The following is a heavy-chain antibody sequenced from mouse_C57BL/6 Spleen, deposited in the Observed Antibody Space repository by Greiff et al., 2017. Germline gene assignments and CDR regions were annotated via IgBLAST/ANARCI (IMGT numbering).Heavy chain of an antibody. Sequence: QVQLKQPGAELVMPGASVKLSCKASGYTFTSYWMHWVKQRPGQGLEWIGEIDPSDSYTNYNQKFKGKSTLTVDKSSSTAYMQLSSLTSEDSAVYYCARAELGRVFDYWGQGTTLTVSS. CDR2: IDPSDSYT. CDR3: ARAELGRVFDY. CDR1: GYTFTSYW. D-gene: IGHD4-1*01. J-gene: IGHJ2*01. V-gene: IGHV1-69*01.